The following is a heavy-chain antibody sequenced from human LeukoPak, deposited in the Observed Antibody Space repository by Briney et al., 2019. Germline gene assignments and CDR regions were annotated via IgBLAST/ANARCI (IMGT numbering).Heavy chain of an antibody. CDR2: IIPIFGTA. CDR1: GGTFSSYA. D-gene: IGHD6-13*01. Sequence: ASVKVSCKASGGTFSSYAISWVRQAPGQGLEWMGGIIPIFGTANYAQKFQGRVTITTDESTSTAYMELSSLRSEDTAMYYCAGGIAAAGLYYYMDVWGKGTTVTVSS. CDR3: AGGIAAAGLYYYMDV. J-gene: IGHJ6*03. V-gene: IGHV1-69*05.